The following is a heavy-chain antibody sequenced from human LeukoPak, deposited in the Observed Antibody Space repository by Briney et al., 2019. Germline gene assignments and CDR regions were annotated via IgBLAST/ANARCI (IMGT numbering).Heavy chain of an antibody. D-gene: IGHD1-26*01. CDR1: GGSISPYY. CDR2: IYHSGST. CDR3: ARDSSGSYYASSDY. J-gene: IGHJ4*02. Sequence: SETLSLTCVVSGGSISPYYWGWIRQPPGKGLEWIGSIYHSGSTYYNPSLKSRVTISVDTSKNQFSLKLSSVTAADTAVYYCARDSSGSYYASSDYWGQGTLVTVSS. V-gene: IGHV4-38-2*02.